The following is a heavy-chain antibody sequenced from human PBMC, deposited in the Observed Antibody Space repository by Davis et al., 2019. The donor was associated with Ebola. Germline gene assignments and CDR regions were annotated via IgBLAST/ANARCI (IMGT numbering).Heavy chain of an antibody. CDR1: GFTFNYYA. Sequence: GESLKISCAASGFTFNYYAMSWVRQAPGKGLEWVSLIGGGGDDTYYPDSVKGRFTISRDNSRNMLFLQMNSLRADDTAVYYCAKFDCSGGSCYSFDYWGQGTLVTVSS. CDR3: AKFDCSGGSCYSFDY. CDR2: IGGGGDDT. J-gene: IGHJ4*02. V-gene: IGHV3-23*01. D-gene: IGHD2-15*01.